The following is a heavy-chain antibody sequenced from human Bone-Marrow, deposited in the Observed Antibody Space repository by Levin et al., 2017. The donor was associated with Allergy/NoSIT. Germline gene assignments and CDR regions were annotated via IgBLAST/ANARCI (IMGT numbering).Heavy chain of an antibody. CDR3: ANDASGSPPGDQY. V-gene: IGHV3-30*18. J-gene: IGHJ1*01. CDR2: MSSDGSER. CDR1: GFPFSTYG. Sequence: PAGGSLRLSCAASGFPFSTYGMHWVRQAPGKGLDWVALMSSDGSERYYADSVKGRFTISRDNSKNTLYLLMNSLRAEDTAVYHCANDASGSPPGDQYWGQGTLVTVSS. D-gene: IGHD3-22*01.